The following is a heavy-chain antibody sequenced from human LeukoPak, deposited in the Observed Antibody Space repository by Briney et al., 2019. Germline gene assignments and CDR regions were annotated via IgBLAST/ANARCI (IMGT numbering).Heavy chain of an antibody. CDR2: IYYSGST. D-gene: IGHD6-13*01. V-gene: IGHV4-39*01. CDR1: GGSISSSSYY. J-gene: IGHJ3*02. Sequence: SETLSLTCTVSGGSISSSSYYWGWIRQPPGKGLEWIGSIYYSGSTYYNPSLKSRVTISVDTSKNQFSQKLSAVTAADTAVYYCANKQQLTDAFDIWGQGTMVTVSS. CDR3: ANKQQLTDAFDI.